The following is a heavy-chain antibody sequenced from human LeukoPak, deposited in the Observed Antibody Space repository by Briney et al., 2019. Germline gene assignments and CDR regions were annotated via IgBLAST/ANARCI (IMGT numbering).Heavy chain of an antibody. D-gene: IGHD6-13*01. CDR3: ARDPDVAAAGTN. CDR1: GFTFSSYS. CDR2: INSSSSYI. J-gene: IGHJ4*02. Sequence: SGGSLRLSCAASGFTFSSYSMNWVRQAPGKGLEWVSSINSSSSYIYYADSVKGRFTISRDNAKNSLYLQMNSLRAVDTAVYYCARDPDVAAAGTNWGQGTLVTVSS. V-gene: IGHV3-21*01.